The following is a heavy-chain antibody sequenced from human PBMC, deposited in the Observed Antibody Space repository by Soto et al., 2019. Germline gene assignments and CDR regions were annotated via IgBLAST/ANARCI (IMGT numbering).Heavy chain of an antibody. Sequence: PGGSLRLSCAASGFTFSNAWMSWVRQAPGKGLEWVGRIKSKTDGGTTDYAAPVKGRFTISRDDSKNTLYLQMNSLKTEDTAVYYCTTSPGWSGYYIDDYWGQGTLVTVSS. J-gene: IGHJ4*02. CDR3: TTSPGWSGYYIDDY. CDR1: GFTFSNAW. V-gene: IGHV3-15*01. CDR2: IKSKTDGGTT. D-gene: IGHD3-3*01.